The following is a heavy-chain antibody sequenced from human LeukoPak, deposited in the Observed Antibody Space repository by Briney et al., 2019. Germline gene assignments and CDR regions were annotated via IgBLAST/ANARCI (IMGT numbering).Heavy chain of an antibody. CDR1: GFTFSSYS. J-gene: IGHJ6*03. Sequence: GGSLRLSCAASGFTFSSYSMNWVRQAPGKGLEWVSSISSSSSYIYYADSVKGRFTISRDNAKNSLHLQTNSLRAEDTAVYYCARVMFDSSDYMDVWGKGTTVTVSS. D-gene: IGHD3-10*02. CDR3: ARVMFDSSDYMDV. CDR2: ISSSSSYI. V-gene: IGHV3-21*01.